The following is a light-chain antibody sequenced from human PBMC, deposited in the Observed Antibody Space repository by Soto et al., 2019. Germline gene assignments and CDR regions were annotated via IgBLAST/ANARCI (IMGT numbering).Light chain of an antibody. CDR3: QHYHTWPIT. Sequence: DIVMTQSPATLSVAPGERVTFSCRASQGVSRKLAWYQHKPGQAPRLLISGASTEATGIPARFSGSGSGTEFTLNISRLQSEECAIYYCQHYHTWPITFVGGTKVEIK. J-gene: IGKJ4*01. CDR1: QGVSRK. CDR2: GAS. V-gene: IGKV3-15*01.